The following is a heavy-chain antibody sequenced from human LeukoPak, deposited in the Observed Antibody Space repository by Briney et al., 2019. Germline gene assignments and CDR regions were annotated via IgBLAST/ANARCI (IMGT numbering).Heavy chain of an antibody. D-gene: IGHD6-13*01. CDR3: AKDRDIAAAGYYFDY. J-gene: IGHJ4*02. CDR2: ITSSGNTT. CDR1: GFTFSFYA. Sequence: GGSLRLSCAASGFTFSFYAMSWVRQAPGKGLEWVAGITSSGNTTYYADPVKGRFTISRDNSRNILYLQMNSLRAEDTAVYYCAKDRDIAAAGYYFDYWGQGTLVTVSS. V-gene: IGHV3-23*01.